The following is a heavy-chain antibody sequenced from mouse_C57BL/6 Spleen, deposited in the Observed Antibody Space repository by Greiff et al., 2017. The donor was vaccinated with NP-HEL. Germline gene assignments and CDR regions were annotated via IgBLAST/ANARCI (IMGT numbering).Heavy chain of an antibody. CDR3: ARGIDFAWFAY. V-gene: IGHV1-82*01. Sequence: QVQLQQSGPELVKPGASVKISCKASGYAFSSSWMNWVKQRPGKGLEWIGRIYPGDGDTNYNGKFKGKATLTADKSSSTAYMQLSSLTSEDSAVCFCARGIDFAWFAYWGQGTLVTVSA. CDR1: GYAFSSSW. J-gene: IGHJ3*01. CDR2: IYPGDGDT. D-gene: IGHD2-4*01.